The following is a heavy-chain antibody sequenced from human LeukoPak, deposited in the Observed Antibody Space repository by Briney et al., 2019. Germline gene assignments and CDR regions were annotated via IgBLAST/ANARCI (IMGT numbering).Heavy chain of an antibody. D-gene: IGHD1-26*01. CDR3: ARLGGGSYPYYFDY. J-gene: IGHJ4*02. Sequence: SETLSLTCTVSGGSISSSSYYWGWIRQPPGKGLEWIGSIYYSGSTYYNPSLKSRVTISVDTSKNQFSLKLSSVTAADPAVYYCARLGGGSYPYYFDYWGQGTLVTVSS. V-gene: IGHV4-39*01. CDR1: GGSISSSSYY. CDR2: IYYSGST.